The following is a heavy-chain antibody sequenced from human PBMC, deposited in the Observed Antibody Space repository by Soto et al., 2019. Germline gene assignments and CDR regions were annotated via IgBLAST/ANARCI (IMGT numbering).Heavy chain of an antibody. J-gene: IGHJ4*02. CDR2: IYPSGGST. Sequence: ASVKVSCTASGYTFTSYYMHWVRQAPGQGLEWMGIIYPSGGSTSYAQKFQGRVTMTEDTSTDTAYMELSSLRSEDTAVYYCATGRYLSSSWYVYWGQGTLVTVSS. D-gene: IGHD6-13*01. CDR1: GYTFTSYY. CDR3: ATGRYLSSSWYVY. V-gene: IGHV1-46*01.